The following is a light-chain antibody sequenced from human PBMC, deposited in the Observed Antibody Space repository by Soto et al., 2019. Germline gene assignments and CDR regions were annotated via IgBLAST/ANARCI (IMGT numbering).Light chain of an antibody. V-gene: IGLV2-8*01. CDR1: SSDVGGYNY. CDR2: DVN. J-gene: IGLJ1*01. CDR3: SSHAGSDNPVV. Sequence: QSALTQPPSASGSPGQSVTISCTGTSSDVGGYNYVSWYQQHPGKAPKVMIYDVNKRPSGVPDRFSGSKSGNTASLTVSGLQAEDEADCYCSSHAGSDNPVVFGTGTKLTVL.